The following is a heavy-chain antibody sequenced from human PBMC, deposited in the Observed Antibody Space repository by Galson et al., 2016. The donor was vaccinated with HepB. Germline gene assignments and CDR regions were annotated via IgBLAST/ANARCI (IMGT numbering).Heavy chain of an antibody. V-gene: IGHV3-53*01. CDR3: ARDNTGYDSDWVFYYFGMDV. Sequence: SLRLSCAASGITVSSNYMSWVRQAPGKGLEWVAVIYSGGSTYYADSVKGRFTISRDNSKNTVYLQMNSLRAEDTAVYYWARDNTGYDSDWVFYYFGMDVWGQGTTVTVSS. J-gene: IGHJ6*02. D-gene: IGHD6-19*01. CDR2: IYSGGST. CDR1: GITVSSNY.